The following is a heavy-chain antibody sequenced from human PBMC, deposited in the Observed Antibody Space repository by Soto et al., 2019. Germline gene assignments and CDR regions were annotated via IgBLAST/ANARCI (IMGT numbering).Heavy chain of an antibody. CDR3: ARGPTYYDFWSGYYRSSWFDS. CDR1: GYTFTSYD. V-gene: IGHV1-8*01. J-gene: IGHJ5*01. D-gene: IGHD3-3*01. CDR2: MNPNSGNT. Sequence: ASVKVSCKASGYTFTSYDINWVRQATGQGLEWMGWMNPNSGNTGYAQKFQGRVTMTRNTSISTAYMELSSLRSEDTAVYYCARGPTYYDFWSGYYRSSWFDSWGQGTPVTVSS.